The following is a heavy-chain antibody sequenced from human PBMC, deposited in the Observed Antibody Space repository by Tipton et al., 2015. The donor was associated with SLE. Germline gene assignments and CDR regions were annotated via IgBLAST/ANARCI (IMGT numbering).Heavy chain of an antibody. D-gene: IGHD1-26*01. CDR3: ARGGGSYYEY. CDR2: IHSSGGT. CDR1: GVSISGYY. J-gene: IGHJ4*02. Sequence: LRLSCTASGVSISGYYWSWIRQPAGKGLEWIGRIHSSGGTIYNPPLKSRLTLSLDTSKNQFSLRVRSVTAADTAVYYCARGGGSYYEYWGQGTLVTVSS. V-gene: IGHV4-4*07.